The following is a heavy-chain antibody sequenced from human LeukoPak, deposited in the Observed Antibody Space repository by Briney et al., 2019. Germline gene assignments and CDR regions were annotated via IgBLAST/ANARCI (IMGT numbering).Heavy chain of an antibody. CDR3: ARGGDFWSGYSLDV. CDR2: INHSGST. D-gene: IGHD3-3*01. CDR1: GGSSSGYY. V-gene: IGHV4-34*01. Sequence: SETLSLTCAVYGGSSSGYYWSWIRQPPGKGLEWIGEINHSGSTNYNPSLKSRVTISVDTSKNQFSLKLSSVTAADTAVYYCARGGDFWSGYSLDVWGQGTTVTVSS. J-gene: IGHJ6*02.